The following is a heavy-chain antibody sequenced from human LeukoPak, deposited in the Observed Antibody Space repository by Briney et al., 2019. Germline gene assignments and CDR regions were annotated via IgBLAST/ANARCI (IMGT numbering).Heavy chain of an antibody. D-gene: IGHD5-24*01. J-gene: IGHJ5*02. CDR2: IIPIFGTA. V-gene: IGHV1-69*05. CDR1: GGTFSSYA. Sequence: ASVKVSCKASGGTFSSYAISWVRQAPGQGLEWMGGIIPIFGTANYAQKFQGRVTITTDESTSTAYMELSSLRSEDTAVYYCARAQGGYNHRGFDPWGQGTLVTVSS. CDR3: ARAQGGYNHRGFDP.